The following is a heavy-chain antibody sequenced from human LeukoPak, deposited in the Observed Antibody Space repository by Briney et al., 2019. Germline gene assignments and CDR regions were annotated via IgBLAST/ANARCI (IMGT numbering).Heavy chain of an antibody. J-gene: IGHJ4*02. D-gene: IGHD2-2*01. CDR3: AKLSETTGYCSSTSCERFDY. Sequence: GRSLRLSCAASGFTFSSYGMHWVRQAPGKGLEWVAVISYDGSNKYYADSVKGRFTISRDNSKNTLYLQMNSLRAEDTAVYYCAKLSETTGYCSSTSCERFDYWGQGTLVTVSS. CDR1: GFTFSSYG. CDR2: ISYDGSNK. V-gene: IGHV3-30*18.